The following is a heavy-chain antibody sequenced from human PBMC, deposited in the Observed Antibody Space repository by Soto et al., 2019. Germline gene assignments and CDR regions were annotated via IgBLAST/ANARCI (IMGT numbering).Heavy chain of an antibody. J-gene: IGHJ4*02. D-gene: IGHD3-22*01. CDR2: IIPIFGTA. CDR3: ATDYYDSSGYPNFDY. CDR1: GGTFSSYA. Sequence: VKVSCKASGGTFSSYAISWVRQAPGQGLEWMGGIIPIFGTANYAQKFQGRVTITADESTSTAYMELSSLRSEDTAVYYCATDYYDSSGYPNFDYWGQGTLVTVSS. V-gene: IGHV1-69*01.